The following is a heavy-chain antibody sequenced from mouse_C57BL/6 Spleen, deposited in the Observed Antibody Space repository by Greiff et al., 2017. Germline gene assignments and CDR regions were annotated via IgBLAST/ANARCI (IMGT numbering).Heavy chain of an antibody. Sequence: EVQLVESGGGLVKPGGSLKLSCAASGFTFSSYAMSWVRQTPEKRLEWVATISDGGSYTYYPDNVKGRFTISRDNAKNNLYLQMSHLKSEDTAMYYCARDKGLGGFAYWGQGTLVTVSA. D-gene: IGHD3-3*01. J-gene: IGHJ3*01. CDR2: ISDGGSYT. CDR1: GFTFSSYA. V-gene: IGHV5-4*01. CDR3: ARDKGLGGFAY.